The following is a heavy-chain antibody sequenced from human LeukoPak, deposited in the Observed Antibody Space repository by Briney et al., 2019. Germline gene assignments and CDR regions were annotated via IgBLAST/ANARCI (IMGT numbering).Heavy chain of an antibody. CDR2: IDNDGHGI. J-gene: IGHJ4*02. D-gene: IGHD1-26*01. V-gene: IGHV3-74*01. Sequence: PGGSLRLSCVTSGFTFSGYWMHWVRQGPEKGLELVSRIDNDGHGIIYADSVKGRFTTSRDNVKNTLYLQMNSLRVEDTAVYYCARHLGVGATPVDYWGQGTLVTVSS. CDR1: GFTFSGYW. CDR3: ARHLGVGATPVDY.